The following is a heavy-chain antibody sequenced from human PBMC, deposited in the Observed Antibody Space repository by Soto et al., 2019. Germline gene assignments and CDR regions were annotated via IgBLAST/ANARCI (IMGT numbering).Heavy chain of an antibody. CDR2: INAGNGNT. V-gene: IGHV1-3*01. J-gene: IGHJ6*03. D-gene: IGHD6-19*01. Sequence: ASVKVACKASGYTFTRYARHWVRKDPGQRLEWMGWINAGNGNTKYSQKFQGRVTITRDTSASTAYMELSSLRSEDTAVYYCARVLGPGYSSGWGPYYYMDVWGKGTTVTVSS. CDR1: GYTFTRYA. CDR3: ARVLGPGYSSGWGPYYYMDV.